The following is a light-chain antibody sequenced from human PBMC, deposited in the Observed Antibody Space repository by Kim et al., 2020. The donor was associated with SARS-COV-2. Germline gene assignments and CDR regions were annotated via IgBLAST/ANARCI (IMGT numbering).Light chain of an antibody. Sequence: SSELTQDPAVSVALGQTVRITCQGDSLRSYYASWYQQKPGQAPVLVIYGKNNRPSGIPDRFSGSSSGNTASLTNTGAQAEDEADYYCNSRDSSGNHVVFGGGTQLTVL. CDR1: SLRSYY. CDR2: GKN. J-gene: IGLJ2*01. CDR3: NSRDSSGNHVV. V-gene: IGLV3-19*01.